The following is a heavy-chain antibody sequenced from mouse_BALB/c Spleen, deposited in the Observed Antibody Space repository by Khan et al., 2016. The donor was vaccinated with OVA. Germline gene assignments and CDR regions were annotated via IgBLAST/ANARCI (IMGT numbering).Heavy chain of an antibody. J-gene: IGHJ2*01. D-gene: IGHD1-1*01. Sequence: QVELKQSGAELAKPVASVIMSCNASGYTFINYWILWIKQRPGQGLEWIGYINPSTGYTEYNQNFKDKATLPADKSSRTAYMQLSSRTSEDYTVHYCARRGRRWNFDYWGQGTTLTVSS. CDR2: INPSTGYT. CDR3: ARRGRRWNFDY. CDR1: GYTFINYW. V-gene: IGHV1-4*01.